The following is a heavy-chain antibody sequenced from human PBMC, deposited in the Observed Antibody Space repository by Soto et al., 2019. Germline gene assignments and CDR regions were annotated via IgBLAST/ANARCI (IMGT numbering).Heavy chain of an antibody. CDR2: IYYSGST. V-gene: IGHV4-30-4*01. CDR3: AFFFFQAEDGIRDYHPVSAFLLNRSSDL. D-gene: IGHD3-9*01. J-gene: IGHJ2*01. Sequence: EKGKERIGYIYYSGSTYYNPSLESRVTISVDTSKNQFSLKLSSVTAADTAVYYCAFFFFQAEDGIRDYHPVSAFLLNRSSDL.